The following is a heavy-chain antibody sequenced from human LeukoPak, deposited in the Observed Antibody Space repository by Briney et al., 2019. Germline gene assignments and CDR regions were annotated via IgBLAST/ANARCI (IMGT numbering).Heavy chain of an antibody. V-gene: IGHV1-2*02. D-gene: IGHD6-13*01. Sequence: ASVKVSCKASGYTLTGYYMHWVRQAPGQGLEWMGWVNPNSGGTRYAQRFQDRVTMTRDTSITTAYMELSRLRSDDTAVYFCARGRLEAAATDDYWGQGTLVTVSS. J-gene: IGHJ4*02. CDR3: ARGRLEAAATDDY. CDR1: GYTLTGYY. CDR2: VNPNSGGT.